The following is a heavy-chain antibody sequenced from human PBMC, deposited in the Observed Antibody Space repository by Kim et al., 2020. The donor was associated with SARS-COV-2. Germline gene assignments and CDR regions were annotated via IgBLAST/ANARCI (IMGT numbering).Heavy chain of an antibody. CDR1: GFTFNKYW. V-gene: IGHV3-7*01. Sequence: GGSLRLSCAVSGFTFNKYWMSWARQAPGKGLEWVANIKEDGSEKYYVDSIKGRFTISRDNPKNSLYLQMNSLRAEVTAVYYCGRDYSDWGQGTLVTVSS. J-gene: IGHJ4*02. CDR3: GRDYSD. D-gene: IGHD6-13*01. CDR2: IKEDGSEK.